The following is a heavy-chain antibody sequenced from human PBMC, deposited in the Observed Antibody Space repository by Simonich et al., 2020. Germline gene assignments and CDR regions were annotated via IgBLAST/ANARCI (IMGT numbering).Heavy chain of an antibody. CDR3: ARKRFLEWFFDY. Sequence: QVQLVQSGAEVKKPGASVNVSCKASGYTFTSYGISWVRQAPGQGLEWMGWISAYNGNTYYAQKLQGRVTMTTDTSTRTDYMELRSLRSDDTAVYYCARKRFLEWFFDYWGQGTLVTVSS. CDR1: GYTFTSYG. J-gene: IGHJ4*02. CDR2: ISAYNGNT. V-gene: IGHV1-18*01. D-gene: IGHD3-3*01.